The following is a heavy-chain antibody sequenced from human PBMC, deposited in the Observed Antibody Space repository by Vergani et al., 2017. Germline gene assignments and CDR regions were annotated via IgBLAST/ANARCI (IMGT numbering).Heavy chain of an antibody. J-gene: IGHJ6*02. D-gene: IGHD5-18*01. CDR3: ARRESGYSYGYKRQYYDGSGSPEDTTLNYGMDV. V-gene: IGHV1-69*01. CDR1: GGTFSSYA. Sequence: QVQLVQSGAEVKKPGSSVKVSCKASGGTFSSYAISWVRQAPGQGLEWMGGIIPIFGTANYAQKFQGRVTITADESTGTAYMELSSLRSEDTAVYYCARRESGYSYGYKRQYYDGSGSPEDTTLNYGMDVWGQGTTVTVSS. CDR2: IIPIFGTA.